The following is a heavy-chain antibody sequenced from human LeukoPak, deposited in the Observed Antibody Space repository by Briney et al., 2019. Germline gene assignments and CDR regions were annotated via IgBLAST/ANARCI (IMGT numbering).Heavy chain of an antibody. V-gene: IGHV4-34*01. Sequence: PSETLSLTCAVYGGSFSGYYWSWIRQPPGKGLEWIGEINHSGSTNYNPSLKSRVAISVDASKNQFSLKVDSVTTADTAVYYCARGDYDFWSGNWRFDTWGQGTLVTVSS. CDR3: ARGDYDFWSGNWRFDT. D-gene: IGHD3-3*01. CDR1: GGSFSGYY. J-gene: IGHJ4*02. CDR2: INHSGST.